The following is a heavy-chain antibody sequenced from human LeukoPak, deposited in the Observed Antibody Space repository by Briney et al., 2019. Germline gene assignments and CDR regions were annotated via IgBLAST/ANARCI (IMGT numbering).Heavy chain of an antibody. CDR1: GGSFSGYY. Sequence: AETLSLTCAVYGGSFSGYYWSWIRQPPGKGLEWIGEINHSRSTNYNPSLKSRVTISVDTSKNQFSLKLSSVTAADTAVYYCARGVYYFDYWGQGTLVTVSS. CDR2: INHSRST. J-gene: IGHJ4*02. CDR3: ARGVYYFDY. V-gene: IGHV4-34*01.